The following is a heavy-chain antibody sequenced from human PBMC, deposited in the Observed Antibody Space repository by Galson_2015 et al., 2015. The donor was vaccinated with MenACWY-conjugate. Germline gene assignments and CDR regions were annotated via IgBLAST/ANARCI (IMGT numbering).Heavy chain of an antibody. CDR2: IFDSGIS. Sequence: ETLSLTCTVSNGSISGFYWSWIRHSPGKGLEWIGYIFDSGISNYNPSLKSRVTMAVDTSKNQFSLKLNYVTAADTAVYYCARARYGGYGAFDYWGHGTLVTVSS. CDR1: NGSISGFY. J-gene: IGHJ4*01. V-gene: IGHV4-59*01. D-gene: IGHD5-12*01. CDR3: ARARYGGYGAFDY.